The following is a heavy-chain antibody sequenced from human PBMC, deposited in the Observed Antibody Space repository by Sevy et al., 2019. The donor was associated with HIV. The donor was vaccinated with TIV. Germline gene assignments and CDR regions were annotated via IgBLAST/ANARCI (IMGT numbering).Heavy chain of an antibody. CDR1: GFSFSNYV. CDR3: VRGGRTLPYHGILDN. D-gene: IGHD1-20*01. Sequence: GGSLRLSCAASGFSFSNYVMFWVRQAPGKGLEWVSSISGTGLSSYYIDSVKGRLTISRDNSKNMVYLQMNSLRAEDAAVYYRVRGGRTLPYHGILDNWGQGTLVTVSS. CDR2: ISGTGLSS. V-gene: IGHV3-23*01. J-gene: IGHJ4*02.